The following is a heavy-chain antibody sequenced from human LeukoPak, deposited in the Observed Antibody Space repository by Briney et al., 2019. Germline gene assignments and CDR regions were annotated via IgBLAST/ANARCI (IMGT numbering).Heavy chain of an antibody. CDR3: ARHNREYASDSPLDY. D-gene: IGHD1-14*01. CDR2: IYPGDSDT. J-gene: IGHJ4*02. V-gene: IGHV5-51*01. Sequence: GESLKISCKGFGYSFTNHWIAWVRQMSGKGLEWMEIIYPGDSDTRYSPSFQGQVTISADKSITTAYLQWSSLKASDTAMYYCARHNREYASDSPLDYWGQGTLVTVSS. CDR1: GYSFTNHW.